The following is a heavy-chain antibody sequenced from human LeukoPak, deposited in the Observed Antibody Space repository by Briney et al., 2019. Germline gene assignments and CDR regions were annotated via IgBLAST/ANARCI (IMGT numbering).Heavy chain of an antibody. Sequence: GGSVTVSCKASGYTFTSYGISWVRQAPGQGREGMGWISAYNGNTNYAQKLQGRVTMTTDTSTSTAYMELRSLRSDVTAVYYCARDLLLWFGEHLDYWGQGTLVTVSS. CDR3: ARDLLLWFGEHLDY. V-gene: IGHV1-18*01. CDR1: GYTFTSYG. CDR2: ISAYNGNT. J-gene: IGHJ4*02. D-gene: IGHD3-10*01.